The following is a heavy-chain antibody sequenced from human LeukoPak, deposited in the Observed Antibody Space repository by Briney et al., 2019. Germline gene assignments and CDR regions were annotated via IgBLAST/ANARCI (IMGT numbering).Heavy chain of an antibody. CDR1: GYTFTTHD. CDR3: VRTPPNWGFDY. J-gene: IGHJ4*02. Sequence: ASVKVSFKASGYTFTTHDINWVRQATGQGLEWLGWMSPNSGDTGYAQKFQGRVTMTSDSSISTAYMELSSLRSEDTAIYYCVRTPPNWGFDYWGQGTLVTVSS. D-gene: IGHD7-27*01. V-gene: IGHV1-8*01. CDR2: MSPNSGDT.